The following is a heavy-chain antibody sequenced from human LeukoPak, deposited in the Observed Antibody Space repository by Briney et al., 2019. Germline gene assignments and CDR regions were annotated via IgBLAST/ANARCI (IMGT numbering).Heavy chain of an antibody. J-gene: IGHJ6*04. CDR2: IYHSGST. CDR3: ARGLHSTSRSLDV. CDR1: GGSISSGGYS. D-gene: IGHD5/OR15-5a*01. Sequence: SQTLSLTCAVSGGSISSGGYSWSWIRQPPGKGLEWIGYIYHSGSTYYNPSLKSRVTISVVRSKNQFSLKLSSVTAADTAVYYCARGLHSTSRSLDVWGKGTTVTVSS. V-gene: IGHV4-30-2*01.